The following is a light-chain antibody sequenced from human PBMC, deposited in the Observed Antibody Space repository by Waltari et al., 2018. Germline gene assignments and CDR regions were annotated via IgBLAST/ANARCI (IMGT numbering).Light chain of an antibody. CDR3: QQYNSVLWT. J-gene: IGKJ1*01. CDR2: KAS. CDR1: QSFSTW. V-gene: IGKV1-5*03. Sequence: DVQMTQYPSTLSASVGDRVTITCRASQSFSTWLAWYQQKAGKAPKVLIYKASSLESGGPSRFSGSGSGTEFTLTISSLQPDDFATYYCQQYNSVLWTFGQGTKVEIK.